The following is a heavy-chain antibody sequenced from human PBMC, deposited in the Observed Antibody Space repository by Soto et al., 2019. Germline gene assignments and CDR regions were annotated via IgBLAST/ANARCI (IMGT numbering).Heavy chain of an antibody. D-gene: IGHD1-7*01. Sequence: QVRLVQSGAEVKKPGSSVKVSCKASGGTFSSYAISWVRQAPGQGLEWMGGSIPIFGTANYAQKFQGRVTITGDESTSTAYMELSSLRSEDTAVYYWASALNWNYQVLYDCGMDVWGQGTTVTVSS. CDR2: SIPIFGTA. V-gene: IGHV1-69*01. J-gene: IGHJ6*02. CDR3: ASALNWNYQVLYDCGMDV. CDR1: GGTFSSYA.